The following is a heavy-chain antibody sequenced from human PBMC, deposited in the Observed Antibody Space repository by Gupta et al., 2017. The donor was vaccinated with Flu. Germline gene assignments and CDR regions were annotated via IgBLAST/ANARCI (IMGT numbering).Heavy chain of an antibody. V-gene: IGHV3-48*03. J-gene: IGHJ3*02. CDR1: GFICSSYQ. CDR2: ISSSGSPI. Sequence: EVQLVEYGGGLVQPGGSLRLSCAASGFICSSYQVNWVRQAPGKGLEWVSYISSSGSPIYYADSVKGRFTISRDNAGNSLYLQMNSLRVEDTAVYYCARDSCGTDCRWANALDIWGQGTMVTVSS. CDR3: ARDSCGTDCRWANALDI. D-gene: IGHD2-21*02.